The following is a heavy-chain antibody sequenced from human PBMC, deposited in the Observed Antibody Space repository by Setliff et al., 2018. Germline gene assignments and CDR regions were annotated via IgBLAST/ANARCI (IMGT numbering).Heavy chain of an antibody. D-gene: IGHD1-26*01. J-gene: IGHJ4*02. CDR2: INPKSGGT. V-gene: IGHV1-2*02. CDR1: GYGFLSYG. Sequence: ASVKVSCKPSGYGFLSYGLSWVRQVPGRGLEWMGWINPKSGGTRYAQKFQGRVTMTRDTSISTAYMELSRLRSDDTAVYYCARARARPKFDDWGQGTLVTVSS. CDR3: ARARARPKFDD.